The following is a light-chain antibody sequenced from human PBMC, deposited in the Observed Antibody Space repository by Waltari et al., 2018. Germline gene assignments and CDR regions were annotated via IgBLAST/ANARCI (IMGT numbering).Light chain of an antibody. CDR2: DVN. J-gene: IGLJ2*01. CDR1: SSDSGGYEY. V-gene: IGLV2-14*03. Sequence: SALTQPDSVSGSPGQSITISCRGISSDSGGYEYVSWYQQHPGKAPQVIIYDVNNRPSGVSNRFSGSKSGSSASLTISGLQAEDEADYYCSSFTSSTTGIFGGGTK. CDR3: SSFTSSTTGI.